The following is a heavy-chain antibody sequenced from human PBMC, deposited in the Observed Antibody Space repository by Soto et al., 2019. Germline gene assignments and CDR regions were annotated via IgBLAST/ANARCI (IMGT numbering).Heavy chain of an antibody. CDR1: GFTLSSYG. D-gene: IGHD2-2*01. Sequence: GGSLRLSCAASGFTLSSYGMHWVRQAPGKGLEWVAVISYDGSNKYYADSVKGRFTISRDNSKKTLYLQMNSLRAEDTAVYYCAKSVVPAAIGSGYFDYWGQGTLVTVSS. CDR2: ISYDGSNK. V-gene: IGHV3-30*18. CDR3: AKSVVPAAIGSGYFDY. J-gene: IGHJ4*02.